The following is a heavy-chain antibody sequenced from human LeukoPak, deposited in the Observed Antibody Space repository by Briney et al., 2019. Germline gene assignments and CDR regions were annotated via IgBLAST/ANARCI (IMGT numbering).Heavy chain of an antibody. CDR2: ISSGGSSM. Sequence: PGGSLRLSCAVSGFTFSSYEMNWVRQAPGKGLEWVSYISSGGSSMFHADSVKGRFTISRDNAKNSLYLQMNSLRAEDTAVYYCARDMTTVTTSSVSGYYFYGMDVWGQGTTVTVAS. J-gene: IGHJ6*02. V-gene: IGHV3-48*03. CDR1: GFTFSSYE. D-gene: IGHD4-17*01. CDR3: ARDMTTVTTSSVSGYYFYGMDV.